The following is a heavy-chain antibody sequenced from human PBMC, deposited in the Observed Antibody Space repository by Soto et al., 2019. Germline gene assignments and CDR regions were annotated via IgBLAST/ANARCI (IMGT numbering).Heavy chain of an antibody. Sequence: SETLSFTCTVSGGSFSGYSWSWIRQPPGKGLEWIGYIYYNGSSNCNPSLKSRVTISLDTSKNQFSLKLNSVTAADTAVYYCARIYCTGGSCFEAYWGQGTLVTVSS. CDR3: ARIYCTGGSCFEAY. D-gene: IGHD2-15*01. CDR1: GGSFSGYS. CDR2: IYYNGSS. V-gene: IGHV4-59*01. J-gene: IGHJ4*02.